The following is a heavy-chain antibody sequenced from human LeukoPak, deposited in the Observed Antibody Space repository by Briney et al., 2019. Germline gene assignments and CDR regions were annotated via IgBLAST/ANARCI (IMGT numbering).Heavy chain of an antibody. J-gene: IGHJ2*01. Sequence: VASVKVSCKASGGTFSSYAISWVRQAPGQGLEWMGRIIPIFGTANYAQKFQGRVTITTDESTSTAYMELSSLRSEDTAVYYCARGVGYYDSSGYYHNWYFDLWGRGTLVTVYS. CDR2: IIPIFGTA. CDR1: GGTFSSYA. V-gene: IGHV1-69*05. CDR3: ARGVGYYDSSGYYHNWYFDL. D-gene: IGHD3-22*01.